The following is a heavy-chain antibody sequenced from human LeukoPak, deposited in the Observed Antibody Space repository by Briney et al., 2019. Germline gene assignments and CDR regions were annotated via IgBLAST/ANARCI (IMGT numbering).Heavy chain of an antibody. Sequence: GGSLRLSCAASGFTFSSYAMHWVRQAPGKGLEWVAVISYDGSNKYYADSVKGRFTISRDNSKNTLYLQMNSLRAEDTAVYYCARDRYCSSSSCHEYFQHWGQGTLVTVSS. CDR3: ARDRYCSSSSCHEYFQH. D-gene: IGHD2-2*01. V-gene: IGHV3-30-3*01. CDR2: ISYDGSNK. J-gene: IGHJ1*01. CDR1: GFTFSSYA.